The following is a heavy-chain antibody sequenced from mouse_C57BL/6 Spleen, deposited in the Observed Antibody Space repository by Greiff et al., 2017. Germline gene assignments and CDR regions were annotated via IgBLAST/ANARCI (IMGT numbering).Heavy chain of an antibody. D-gene: IGHD1-1*01. J-gene: IGHJ1*03. Sequence: QVHVKQSGAELVRPGASVTLSCKASGYTFTDYEMHWVKQTPVHGLEWIGAIDPETGGTAYNQKFKGKAILTADKSSSTAYMELRSLTSEDSAVYYCTRSSYGSSTYWYFDVWGTGTTVTVSS. CDR2: IDPETGGT. CDR3: TRSSYGSSTYWYFDV. CDR1: GYTFTDYE. V-gene: IGHV1-15*01.